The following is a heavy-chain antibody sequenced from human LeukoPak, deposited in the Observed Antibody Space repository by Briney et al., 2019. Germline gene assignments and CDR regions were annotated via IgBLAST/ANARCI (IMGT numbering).Heavy chain of an antibody. V-gene: IGHV3-33*01. CDR2: IWYDGSNK. Sequence: GGSLRLSCAASGFTFSSYGTHWVRQAPGKGLEWVAVIWYDGSNKYYADSVKGRFTISRDNSKNTLYLQMNSLRAEDTAVHYCARGIVGTTLPDAFDIWGQGTMVTVSS. CDR1: GFTFSSYG. J-gene: IGHJ3*02. D-gene: IGHD1-26*01. CDR3: ARGIVGTTLPDAFDI.